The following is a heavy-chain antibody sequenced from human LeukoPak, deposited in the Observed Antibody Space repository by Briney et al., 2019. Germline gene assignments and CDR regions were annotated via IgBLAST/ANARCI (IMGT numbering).Heavy chain of an antibody. CDR2: INPSGGKT. V-gene: IGHV1-46*01. D-gene: IGHD3-22*01. Sequence: ASVKVSCKASGYTFTSYYIHWVRQAPGQGLEWMGIINPSGGKTIYAQKFQGRVTMTRGMSTSTVYMEVSSLRSEDTAVYYCARDPKDDTSGYYYFDHWGQGTLVTVSS. J-gene: IGHJ4*02. CDR1: GYTFTSYY. CDR3: ARDPKDDTSGYYYFDH.